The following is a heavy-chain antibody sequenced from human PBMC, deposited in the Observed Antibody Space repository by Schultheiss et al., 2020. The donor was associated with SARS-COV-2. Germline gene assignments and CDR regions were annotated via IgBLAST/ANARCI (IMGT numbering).Heavy chain of an antibody. CDR1: GFTFSSYG. J-gene: IGHJ4*02. Sequence: GGSLRLSCAASGFTFSSYGMHWVRQAPGKGLEWVAVISYDGSNKYYADSVKGRFTISRDNSKNTLYLQMNSLRAEDTAVYYCAKDLTPVAGPLDYWGQGTLVTVSS. CDR3: AKDLTPVAGPLDY. D-gene: IGHD6-19*01. CDR2: ISYDGSNK. V-gene: IGHV3-30*18.